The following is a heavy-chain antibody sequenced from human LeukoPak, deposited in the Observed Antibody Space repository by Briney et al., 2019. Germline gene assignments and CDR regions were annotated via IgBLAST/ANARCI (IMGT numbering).Heavy chain of an antibody. CDR1: GFTFSSYA. CDR2: ISYDGSNK. J-gene: IGHJ3*01. CDR3: ARDVGYYGSGSYPPHDAFDF. V-gene: IGHV3-30-3*01. D-gene: IGHD3-10*01. Sequence: PGGSLRLSCAASGFTFSSYAMHWVRQAPGKGLEWVAVISYDGSNKYYADSVKGRFTISRDNSKNTLYLQMNSLRAEDAAVYYCARDVGYYGSGSYPPHDAFDFWGQGTMVTVSS.